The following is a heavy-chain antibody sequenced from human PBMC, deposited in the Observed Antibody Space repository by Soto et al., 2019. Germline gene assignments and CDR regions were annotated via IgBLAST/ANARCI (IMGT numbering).Heavy chain of an antibody. Sequence: SETLSLTXAVYGGSFSGYYWSWIRQPPGKGLEWIGEINHSGSTNYNPSLKSRVTISVDTSKNQFSLKLSSVTAADTAVYYCARLFAVAGYSNSANYWGQGTLVTVSS. J-gene: IGHJ4*02. D-gene: IGHD6-19*01. V-gene: IGHV4-34*01. CDR1: GGSFSGYY. CDR3: ARLFAVAGYSNSANY. CDR2: INHSGST.